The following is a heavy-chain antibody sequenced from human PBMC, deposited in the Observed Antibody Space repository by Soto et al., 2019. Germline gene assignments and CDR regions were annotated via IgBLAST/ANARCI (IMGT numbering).Heavy chain of an antibody. D-gene: IGHD3-10*01. V-gene: IGHV3-15*01. CDR2: IKSKSDGGTT. CDR3: ATTYGSGS. Sequence: HXGSMSICSAASGYTFCDAWMSWFRQAPGKGLEWVGRIKSKSDGGTTDYTAPVKGRFTISRDDSENTLYLQMHSLKTEDTAVYYCATTYGSGSWGQGTLVTGSS. CDR1: GYTFCDAW. J-gene: IGHJ4*02.